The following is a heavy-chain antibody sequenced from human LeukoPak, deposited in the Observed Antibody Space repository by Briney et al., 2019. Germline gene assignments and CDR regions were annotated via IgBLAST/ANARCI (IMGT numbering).Heavy chain of an antibody. J-gene: IGHJ4*02. V-gene: IGHV1-69*04. CDR3: ARGNRYSSSCSY. CDR2: IIPILGIA. CDR1: GGTFSSYA. Sequence: SVKVSCKASGGTFSSYAIIWVRQAPGQGLEWMGRIIPILGIANYAQKFQGRVTITADKSTSTAYMELSSLRSEDTAVYYCARGNRYSSSCSYWGQGTLVTVSS. D-gene: IGHD6-13*01.